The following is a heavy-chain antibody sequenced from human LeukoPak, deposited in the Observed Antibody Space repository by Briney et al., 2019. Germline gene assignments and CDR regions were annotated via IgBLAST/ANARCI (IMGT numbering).Heavy chain of an antibody. CDR2: INPNSGDT. V-gene: IGHV1-2*02. CDR1: GYTFTGYY. CDR3: ARDHRIVGATTPDY. J-gene: IGHJ4*02. Sequence: ASVKVSCKASGYTFTGYYMHWVRQTPGQGLEWMGWINPNSGDTNYAQKFQGRVTMTRDTSISTAYMELSRLRSDDTAVYYCARDHRIVGATTPDYWGQGTLVTVSS. D-gene: IGHD1-26*01.